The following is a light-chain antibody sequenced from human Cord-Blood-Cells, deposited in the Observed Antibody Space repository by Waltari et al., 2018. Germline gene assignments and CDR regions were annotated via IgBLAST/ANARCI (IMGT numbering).Light chain of an antibody. Sequence: QSALTQPPSASGSPGQSVTISCTGTSSDVGGYNYVSWSQQHPGKAPKLMIDEVRKRPSGGPDRFSGSKSGNTASLTVSGLQAEDEADYYCSSYAGSNNWVFGGGTKLTVL. CDR3: SSYAGSNNWV. J-gene: IGLJ3*02. V-gene: IGLV2-8*01. CDR2: EVR. CDR1: SSDVGGYNY.